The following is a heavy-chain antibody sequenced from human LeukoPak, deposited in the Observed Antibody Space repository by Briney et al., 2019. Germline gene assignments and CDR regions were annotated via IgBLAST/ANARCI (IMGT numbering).Heavy chain of an antibody. CDR2: ISWNSGSM. J-gene: IGHJ3*02. CDR1: GFTFDDYD. CDR3: EKDMWEGGSYPQDNAFDI. D-gene: IGHD1-26*01. V-gene: IGHV3-9*03. Sequence: PGGSQRLSCAASGFTFDDYDMHWVRHAPGKGLEWVLGISWNSGSMGYADAVKCRVNIARDNAKNSMYLQMNSLEAEDMALYYCEKDMWEGGSYPQDNAFDIWGQGTMVTVSS.